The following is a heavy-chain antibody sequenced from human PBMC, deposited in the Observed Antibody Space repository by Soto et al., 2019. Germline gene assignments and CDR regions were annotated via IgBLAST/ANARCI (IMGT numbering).Heavy chain of an antibody. V-gene: IGHV4-59*01. CDR2: IYYSGST. CDR3: ARRGRAIAVAGTGVYYYGMDV. J-gene: IGHJ6*02. D-gene: IGHD6-19*01. CDR1: GGSISSYY. Sequence: SETLSLTCTVSGGSISSYYWSWIRQPPGKGLEWIGYIYYSGSTNYNPSLESRVTISVDTSKNQFSLKLSSVTAADTAVYYCARRGRAIAVAGTGVYYYGMDVWGQGTTVTVSS.